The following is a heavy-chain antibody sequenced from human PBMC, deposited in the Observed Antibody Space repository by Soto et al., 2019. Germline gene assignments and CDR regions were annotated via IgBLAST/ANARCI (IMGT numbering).Heavy chain of an antibody. CDR1: GGTISSYA. Sequence: GASVKVSCRAAGGTISSYASSWVRQAPGQGXEXXGGIFTIFGTANYAQPLQGRVTINADESTRTEYTQLSSMRYEDTAVYSCATRSNGITMVRGSRRLKHYYYGMDVWGQGTTVTVSS. CDR2: IFTIFGTA. CDR3: ATRSNGITMVRGSRRLKHYYYGMDV. V-gene: IGHV1-69*13. J-gene: IGHJ6*02. D-gene: IGHD3-10*01.